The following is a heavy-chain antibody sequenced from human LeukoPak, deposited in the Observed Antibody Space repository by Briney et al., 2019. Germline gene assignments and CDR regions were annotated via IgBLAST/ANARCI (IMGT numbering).Heavy chain of an antibody. CDR2: IYTSGST. D-gene: IGHD6-13*01. V-gene: IGHV4-4*07. CDR1: GXSISSYY. CDR3: ARDIAAAGRYYYYGMDV. J-gene: IGHJ6*02. Sequence: SETLSLTCTVSGXSISSYYGSWIRQPAGKGLEWIGRIYTSGSTNYNPSLKSRVTMSVDTSKNQFSLKLSSVTAADTAVYYCARDIAAAGRYYYYGMDVWGQGTTVTVSS.